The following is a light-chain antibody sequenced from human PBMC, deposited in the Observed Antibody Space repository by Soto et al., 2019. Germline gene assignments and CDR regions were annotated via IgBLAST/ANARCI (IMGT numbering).Light chain of an antibody. J-gene: IGKJ1*01. CDR3: QQYSTWWT. CDR1: QSVSSN. CDR2: GAS. V-gene: IGKV3-15*01. Sequence: EIVMTQSPATLSVSPGERATLSCRASQSVSSNLAWYQQKSGQAPRLLLYGASTRATGIPARFSGSGSGTDFTLTISNLQSEDSAVYYCQQYSTWWTFGQGTEVEIK.